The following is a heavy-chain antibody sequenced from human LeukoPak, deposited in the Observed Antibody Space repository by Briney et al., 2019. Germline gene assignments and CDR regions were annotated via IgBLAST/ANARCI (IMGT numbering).Heavy chain of an antibody. D-gene: IGHD3-22*01. V-gene: IGHV3-30*18. J-gene: IGHJ4*02. CDR2: ISYDGSNK. CDR1: GFTFSSYG. CDR3: AKDLYYDSSGSYFDY. Sequence: QPGGSLRLSCAASGFTFSSYGMHWVRQAPGKGLEWVAVISYDGSNKYYADSVKGRFTISRDNSKNTLYLQMNSLRAEDTAVYYCAKDLYYDSSGSYFDYWGQGTLVTVSS.